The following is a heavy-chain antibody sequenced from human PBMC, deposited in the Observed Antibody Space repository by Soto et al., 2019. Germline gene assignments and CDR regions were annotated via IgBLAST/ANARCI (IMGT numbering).Heavy chain of an antibody. CDR3: AKSSLCSGGSCYYFDY. J-gene: IGHJ4*02. V-gene: IGHV3-23*01. CDR2: ISGSGDNT. D-gene: IGHD2-15*01. Sequence: PGGSLRLSCAASGFTFSNYVMSWVRQAPGKGLKWVSSISGSGDNTYYADSVKGRFTISRDNSKNTLYLQMNSLRAEDTAVYYFAKSSLCSGGSCYYFDYWGQGTLVTVSS. CDR1: GFTFSNYV.